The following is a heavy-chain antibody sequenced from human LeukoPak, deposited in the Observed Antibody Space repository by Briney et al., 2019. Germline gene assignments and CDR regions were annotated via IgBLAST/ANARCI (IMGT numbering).Heavy chain of an antibody. CDR1: GYTFTSYG. Sequence: ASVKVSCKASGYTFTSYGISWVRQAPGQGLEWMGWINTNTGNPTYAQGFTGRFVFSLDTSVSTAYLQISSLKAEDTAVYYCARDSVFSSGVGAFDIWGQGTMVTVSS. V-gene: IGHV7-4-1*02. D-gene: IGHD6-19*01. J-gene: IGHJ3*02. CDR2: INTNTGNP. CDR3: ARDSVFSSGVGAFDI.